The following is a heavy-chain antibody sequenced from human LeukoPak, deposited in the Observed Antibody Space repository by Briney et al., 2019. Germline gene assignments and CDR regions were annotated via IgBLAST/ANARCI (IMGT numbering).Heavy chain of an antibody. V-gene: IGHV1-46*01. CDR3: ARGRGPLVDTARVYYFEY. CDR1: GHTFSNYD. J-gene: IGHJ4*02. Sequence: GSSVKLSCKASGHTFSNYDMHWVRQAPGKGLEWVAVITYNGGSTSYAQKFLGRVTLTRDTSMSTVYMELSSLRSDDTALYYCARGRGPLVDTARVYYFEYWGQGTVVTVSS. CDR2: ITYNGGST. D-gene: IGHD5-18*01.